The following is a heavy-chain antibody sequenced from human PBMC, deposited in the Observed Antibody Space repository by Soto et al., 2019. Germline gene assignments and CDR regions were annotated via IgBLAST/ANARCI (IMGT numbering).Heavy chain of an antibody. Sequence: SGPTLVNPTQTLTLTCTFAAFSLSTSRMRVGWIRQSPGKALEWLALIYWDDDNRYSPSLKTRLTITKDTSKNQVVLTMTNMDPVDTGTYYCAHRRASGSFFACWGQGTLVTVSS. J-gene: IGHJ4*02. CDR1: AFSLSTSRMR. D-gene: IGHD1-26*01. V-gene: IGHV2-5*02. CDR3: AHRRASGSFFAC. CDR2: IYWDDDN.